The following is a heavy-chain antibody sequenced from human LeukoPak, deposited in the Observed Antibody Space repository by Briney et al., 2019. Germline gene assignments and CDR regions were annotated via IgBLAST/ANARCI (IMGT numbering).Heavy chain of an antibody. CDR3: ARGGYYGSGHDFRFDP. D-gene: IGHD3-10*01. CDR1: GGSISSSSYY. J-gene: IGHJ5*02. V-gene: IGHV4-61*02. Sequence: SDTLSLTCTVSGGSISSSSYYWSWIRQPAGKGLEWIGRIYTSGSTNYNPSLKSRVTMSVDTSKNQFSLKLSSVTAADTAVYYCARGGYYGSGHDFRFDPWGQGTLVTVSS. CDR2: IYTSGST.